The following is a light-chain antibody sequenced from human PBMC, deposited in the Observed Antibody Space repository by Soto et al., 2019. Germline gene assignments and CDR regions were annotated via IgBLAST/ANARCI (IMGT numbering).Light chain of an antibody. CDR1: SRDVGRYSL. V-gene: IGLV2-23*01. CDR2: EDH. J-gene: IGLJ1*01. Sequence: QTVLSPAASVSASPGESITVCWTGTSRDVGRYSLVSWYQQHPGKAPKLMTSEDHKRPSGVSNRFSRSKSGNTASLTISELQTEDEADYYCCSSAGRNTWVFGPGTKVTVL. CDR3: CSSAGRNTWV.